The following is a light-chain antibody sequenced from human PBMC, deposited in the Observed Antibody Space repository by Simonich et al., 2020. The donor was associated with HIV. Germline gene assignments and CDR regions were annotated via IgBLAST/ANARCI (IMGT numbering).Light chain of an antibody. CDR3: QQRRNWPPIT. CDR2: GAS. Sequence: EIVMTQSPATLSVSPGERATLSCRASQSVSSNLAWYQQKPGQAPRLLIHGASTRATGIPARFSCSGSGTDFTLTISSLEPEDFAVYYCQQRRNWPPITFGQGTRLEIK. J-gene: IGKJ5*01. CDR1: QSVSSN. V-gene: IGKV3-15*01.